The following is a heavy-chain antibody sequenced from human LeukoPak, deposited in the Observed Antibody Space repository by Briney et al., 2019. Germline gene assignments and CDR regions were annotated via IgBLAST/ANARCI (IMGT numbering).Heavy chain of an antibody. CDR1: GSAYNNYV. J-gene: IGHJ4*02. CDR2: IAHDHSQV. V-gene: IGHV3-30*04. CDR3: VSQSYRGSDNYYFDY. D-gene: IGHD1-26*01. Sequence: GGSLRLSCAASGSAYNNYVIHWIRQAPGKGLESVAVIAHDHSQVYYADSVQGRFTVSRDNSKNTLYLQMKSLRAEDTAVYYCVSQSYRGSDNYYFDYWGQGTLVAVSS.